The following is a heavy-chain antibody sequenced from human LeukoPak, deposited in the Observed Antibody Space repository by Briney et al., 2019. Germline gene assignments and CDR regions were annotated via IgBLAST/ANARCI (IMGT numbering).Heavy chain of an antibody. J-gene: IGHJ4*02. V-gene: IGHV4-30-2*01. CDR3: ARKSGYYGANDY. CDR1: GGSISSGGYS. CDR2: SNHSAST. Sequence: SETLSLTCAVSGGSISSGGYSWSWIRQPPGKGLEWIGESNHSASTNYTPTLKSTVTISVDTSTMQFSMKLSSVTAADTAVYSCARKSGYYGANDYWGQGTLVTVSS. D-gene: IGHD3-22*01.